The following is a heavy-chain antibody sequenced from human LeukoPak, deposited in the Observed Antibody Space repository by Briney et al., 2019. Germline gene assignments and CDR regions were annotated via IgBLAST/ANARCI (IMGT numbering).Heavy chain of an antibody. CDR3: AKDRSVVGATTGFDY. D-gene: IGHD1-26*01. CDR1: GFTFSSYA. V-gene: IGHV3-23*01. CDR2: ISGSGGST. Sequence: GGSLRLSCAASGFTFSSYAMSWVRQAPGRGLEWVSAISGSGGSTYYADSVKGRFTISGDNSKNTLYLQMNSLRAEDTAVYYCAKDRSVVGATTGFDYWGQGTLVTVSS. J-gene: IGHJ4*02.